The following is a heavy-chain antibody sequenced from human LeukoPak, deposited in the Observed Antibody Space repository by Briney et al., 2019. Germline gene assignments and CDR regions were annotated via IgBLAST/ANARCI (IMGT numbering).Heavy chain of an antibody. CDR3: ARGGGSDYEHDAFDI. J-gene: IGHJ3*02. D-gene: IGHD1-26*01. CDR2: ISYDGSNK. Sequence: GGSLRLSCAASGFTFSSYAMHWVRQAPGQGLEWVTVISYDGSNKYYADSVKGRFTISRDNSKNTLFLQMNSLRAEDTAVYYCARGGGSDYEHDAFDIWGQGTMVTVSS. CDR1: GFTFSSYA. V-gene: IGHV3-30-3*01.